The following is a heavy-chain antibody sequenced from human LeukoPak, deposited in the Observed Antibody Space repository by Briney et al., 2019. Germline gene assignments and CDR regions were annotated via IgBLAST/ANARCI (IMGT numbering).Heavy chain of an antibody. Sequence: GASVKVSCKGSGFTFTAYYMHWVRQAPARGLEWMGVINPSGGSTSYAQKFQGRVTMTSDMSTSTVYMELSSLRSEDTAMYYCARRYCSGGGCPNDYWGQGTLVTVSS. CDR3: ARRYCSGGGCPNDY. D-gene: IGHD2-15*01. CDR2: INPSGGST. J-gene: IGHJ4*02. V-gene: IGHV1-46*01. CDR1: GFTFTAYY.